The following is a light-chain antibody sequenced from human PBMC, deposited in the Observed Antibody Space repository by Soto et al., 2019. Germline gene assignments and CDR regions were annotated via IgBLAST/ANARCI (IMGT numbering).Light chain of an antibody. CDR1: SSNIGGNY. CDR3: GTWDSSLDTVV. J-gene: IGLJ2*01. V-gene: IGLV1-51*01. CDR2: DNY. Sequence: QSVLAQPPSISAAPGQKVTISCSGSSSNIGGNYVSWYQHAPRTAPKLLIYDNYKRASGSPDRFSASKSGTSATLGITGLQTGDEADYYCGTWDSSLDTVVFGGGTKLTVL.